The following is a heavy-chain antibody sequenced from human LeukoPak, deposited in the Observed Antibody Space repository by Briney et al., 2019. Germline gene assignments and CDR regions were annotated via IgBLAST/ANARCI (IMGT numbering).Heavy chain of an antibody. J-gene: IGHJ4*02. Sequence: GGSLRLSCAASGFTFSSYAMHWVRQAPGKGLEWVAVISYDGSNKYYADSVKGRFTISRDNSKNTLYLQMNSLRAEDTAVYYCARVVVRGVMGPEWGQGTLVTVSS. CDR3: ARVVVRGVMGPE. CDR2: ISYDGSNK. CDR1: GFTFSSYA. D-gene: IGHD3-10*01. V-gene: IGHV3-30*04.